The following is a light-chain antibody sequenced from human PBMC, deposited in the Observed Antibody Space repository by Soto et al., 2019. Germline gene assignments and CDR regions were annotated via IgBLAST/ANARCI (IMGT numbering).Light chain of an antibody. CDR1: QGISNC. CDR3: QQCNSFPIT. CDR2: SAS. J-gene: IGKJ5*01. Sequence: DIQMTQSPSSVSASVGDRVTITCRASQGISNCLAWYQQKPGKAPQLLIYSASTIQSGVPSRFNGSGSGTDFTLTISSLQPEDFATYYCQQCNSFPITFGQGTRLEIK. V-gene: IGKV1-12*01.